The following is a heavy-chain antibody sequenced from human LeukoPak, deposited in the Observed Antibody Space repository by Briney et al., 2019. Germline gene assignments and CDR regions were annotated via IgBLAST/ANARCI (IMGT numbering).Heavy chain of an antibody. CDR1: GYTSTSYY. CDR2: INPSGGST. J-gene: IGHJ4*02. CDR3: ARGGLLAYYFDY. Sequence: ASVKVSCKASGYTSTSYYMHWVRQAPGQGLEWMGIINPSGGSTSYAQKFQGRVTMTRDTSTSAVYMELSSLRSEDTAVYYCARGGLLAYYFDYWGQGTLVTVSS. V-gene: IGHV1-46*01.